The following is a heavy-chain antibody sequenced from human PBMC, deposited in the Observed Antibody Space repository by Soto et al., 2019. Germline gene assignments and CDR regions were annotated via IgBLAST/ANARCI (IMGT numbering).Heavy chain of an antibody. V-gene: IGHV1-3*01. CDR2: INAGNGNT. CDR3: ARIHVDIVATNAFDI. D-gene: IGHD5-12*01. CDR1: GYSFTSYA. Sequence: VSVKVSCKASGYSFTSYAMHWGRQAPGQRLEWMGWINAGNGNTKYSQKFQGRVTITRDTSASTAYMELSSLRSEDTAVYYCARIHVDIVATNAFDIWGQGTMVTVSS. J-gene: IGHJ3*02.